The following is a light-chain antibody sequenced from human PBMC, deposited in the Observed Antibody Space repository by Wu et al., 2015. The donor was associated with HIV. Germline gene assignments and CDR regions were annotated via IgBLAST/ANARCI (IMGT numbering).Light chain of an antibody. Sequence: DIQITQSPSTLSASVGDRVTITCRASQSISSWLAWYQHKAGKAPKLLIYEASKLESGVPSRFSGSGSGTEFTLTISSLQTDDFATYYCQQYNSFSRTFGQGTKVEI. CDR3: QQYNSFSRT. V-gene: IGKV1-5*03. CDR1: QSISSW. CDR2: EAS. J-gene: IGKJ1*01.